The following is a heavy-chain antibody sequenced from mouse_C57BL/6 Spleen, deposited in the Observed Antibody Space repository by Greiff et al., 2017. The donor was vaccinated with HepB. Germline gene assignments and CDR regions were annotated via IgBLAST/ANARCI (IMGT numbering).Heavy chain of an antibody. V-gene: IGHV5-9*01. J-gene: IGHJ3*01. CDR2: ISGGGGNT. Sequence: EVNVVESGGGLVKPGGSLKLSCAASGFTFSSYTMSWVRQTPEKRLEWVATISGGGGNTYYPDSVKGRFTISRDNAKNTLYLQMSSLRSEDTALYYCARHYDYDGFAYWGQGTLVTVSA. D-gene: IGHD2-4*01. CDR1: GFTFSSYT. CDR3: ARHYDYDGFAY.